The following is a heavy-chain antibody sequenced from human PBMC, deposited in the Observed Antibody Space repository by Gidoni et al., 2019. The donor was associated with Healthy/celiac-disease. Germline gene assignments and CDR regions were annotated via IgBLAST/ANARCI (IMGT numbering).Heavy chain of an antibody. CDR1: GFTFSNAW. V-gene: IGHV3-15*01. Sequence: EVQLVESGGGLVKPGGSLRLSCAASGFTFSNAWMSWVRPAPGKGLEWVGRIKRKTDGWTTDYAAPVKGRFTISRDDSKNTLYLQMNSLKTEDTAVYYCTTVHSGSYYWGQGTLVTVSS. CDR3: TTVHSGSYY. D-gene: IGHD1-26*01. J-gene: IGHJ4*02. CDR2: IKRKTDGWTT.